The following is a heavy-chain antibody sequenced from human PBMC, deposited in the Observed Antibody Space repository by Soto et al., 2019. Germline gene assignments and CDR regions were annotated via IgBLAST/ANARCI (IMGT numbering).Heavy chain of an antibody. CDR1: GGSFSGYY. CDR3: ARAGYFDWLLLGSWFEP. J-gene: IGHJ5*02. D-gene: IGHD3-9*01. Sequence: SETLSLTCAVYGGSFSGYYWSWIRQPPGKGLEWIGEINHSGSTNYNPSLKSRVTISVDTSKNQFSLKLSSVTAADTAVYYCARAGYFDWLLLGSWFEPWGQGTLVTVSS. V-gene: IGHV4-34*01. CDR2: INHSGST.